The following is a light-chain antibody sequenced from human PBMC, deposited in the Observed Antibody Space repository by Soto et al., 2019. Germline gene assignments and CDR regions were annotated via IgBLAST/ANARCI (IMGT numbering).Light chain of an antibody. V-gene: IGKV1-5*01. CDR1: QSISGW. J-gene: IGKJ2*01. CDR3: QQYKSLYT. Sequence: DIQMTQSPATLSASVGHRVTITCRASQSISGWLDWYQQKPGKAPKLLIYDASTLESGVPSRFRGSGSETEFTLTISSLQPEDIATYYCQQYKSLYTFGQGTKLEI. CDR2: DAS.